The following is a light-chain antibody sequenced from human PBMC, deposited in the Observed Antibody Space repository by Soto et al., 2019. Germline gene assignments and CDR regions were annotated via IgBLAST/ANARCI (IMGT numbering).Light chain of an antibody. J-gene: IGKJ4*01. Sequence: DIQVTQSPPTLSASVGDRVTITCRASQTISTWMAWYQQKPGKAPKLLISAASTLQSGVPSRFSGSGSGTHFTLVISSLQPEDFATYYCQQLNTYPVTFGGGTKVDIK. V-gene: IGKV1-9*01. CDR1: QTISTW. CDR2: AAS. CDR3: QQLNTYPVT.